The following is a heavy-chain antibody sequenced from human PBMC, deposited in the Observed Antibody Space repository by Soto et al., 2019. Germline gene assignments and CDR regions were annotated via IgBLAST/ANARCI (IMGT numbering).Heavy chain of an antibody. CDR3: ARDVRSGYYYYGMDV. V-gene: IGHV4-59*01. CDR1: GGSISSYY. Sequence: NPSETLSLTCTVSGGSISSYYWSWIRQPPGKGLEWIGYIYYSGSTNYNPSLKSRVTISVDTFKNQFSLKLSSVTAADTAVYYCARDVRSGYYYYGMDVWGQGTTVTVSS. J-gene: IGHJ6*02. CDR2: IYYSGST. D-gene: IGHD2-15*01.